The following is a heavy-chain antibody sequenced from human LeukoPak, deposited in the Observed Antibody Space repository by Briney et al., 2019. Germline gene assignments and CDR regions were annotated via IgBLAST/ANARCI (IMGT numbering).Heavy chain of an antibody. Sequence: QTGGSLRLSCAASGFTFSSYWMSWVRQAPGKGLEWVANIKQDGSEKYYVDSVKGRFTISRDNAKNSLYLQMNSLRAEDTAVYYCAREYYSVAAQMGVYYYYFYMDVWGKGTTVTVSS. V-gene: IGHV3-7*01. CDR2: IKQDGSEK. CDR1: GFTFSSYW. D-gene: IGHD2-21*01. J-gene: IGHJ6*03. CDR3: AREYYSVAAQMGVYYYYFYMDV.